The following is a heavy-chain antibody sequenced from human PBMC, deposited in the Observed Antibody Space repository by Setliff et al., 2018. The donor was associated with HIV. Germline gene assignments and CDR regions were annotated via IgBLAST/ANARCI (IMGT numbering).Heavy chain of an antibody. CDR2: ISYSDNT. Sequence: ASETLSLTCSVSGGSMSSGPFYWGWLRQPPGKGLQWIGSISYSDNTFYNLSLTSRVTISMDTSKNELFLRLRSVTAADTAVYYCARLGSGWNWVTRIDFWGQGTLVTVSS. V-gene: IGHV4-39*01. CDR3: ARLGSGWNWVTRIDF. CDR1: GGSMSSGPFY. J-gene: IGHJ4*01. D-gene: IGHD6-19*01.